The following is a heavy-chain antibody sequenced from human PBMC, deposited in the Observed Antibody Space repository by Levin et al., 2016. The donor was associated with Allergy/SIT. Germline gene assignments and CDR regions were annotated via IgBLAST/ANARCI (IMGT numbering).Heavy chain of an antibody. CDR3: ARSGVAGMTSDY. D-gene: IGHD6-13*01. CDR1: GYTFTSYG. V-gene: IGHV1-69*04. CDR2: IIPILGIA. Sequence: SVKVSCKASGYTFTSYGISWVRQAPGQGLEWMGRIIPILGIANYAQKFQGRVTITADKSTSTAYMELSSLRSEDTAVYYCARSGVAGMTSDYWGQGTLVTVSS. J-gene: IGHJ4*02.